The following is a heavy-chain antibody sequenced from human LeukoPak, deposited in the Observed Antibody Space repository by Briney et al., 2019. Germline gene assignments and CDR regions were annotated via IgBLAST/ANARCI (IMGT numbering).Heavy chain of an antibody. Sequence: PSETLSLNCTVSSGSLSIDNWGRLRQPPGQGLEWIGYVFDSGRTIYSPSLKSRVSISPGTSKKQLSLSLTTVTAADTAVYYCARGAREGYNAWGQGTLVTFSS. CDR2: VFDSGRT. D-gene: IGHD5-24*01. V-gene: IGHV4-59*01. CDR3: ARGAREGYNA. J-gene: IGHJ5*02. CDR1: SGSLSIDN.